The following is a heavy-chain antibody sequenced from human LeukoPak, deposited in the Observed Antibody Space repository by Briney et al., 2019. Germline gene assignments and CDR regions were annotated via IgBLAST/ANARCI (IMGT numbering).Heavy chain of an antibody. V-gene: IGHV1-24*01. Sequence: ASVKVSCKVSGYTLTELSMHWVRQAPGKGLEWMGGFDPEDGETIYAQKFQGRVTMTEDTSTDTAYMELSSLRSEDTAVYYCATVRRGPQPNDNWNHGVLDYWGQGTLVTVSS. CDR3: ATVRRGPQPNDNWNHGVLDY. D-gene: IGHD1-14*01. CDR1: GYTLTELS. CDR2: FDPEDGET. J-gene: IGHJ4*02.